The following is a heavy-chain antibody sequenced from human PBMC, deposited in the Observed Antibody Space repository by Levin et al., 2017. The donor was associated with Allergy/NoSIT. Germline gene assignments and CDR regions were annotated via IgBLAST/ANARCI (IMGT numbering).Heavy chain of an antibody. CDR1: GFTFSSYA. J-gene: IGHJ4*02. V-gene: IGHV3-23*01. CDR2: ISGSGGST. D-gene: IGHD2-2*02. Sequence: GGSLRLSCAASGFTFSSYAINWVRQAPGKGLEWVSAISGSGGSTYYADSVKGRFTISRDNSKNTLYLQMNSLRAEDTAVYYCAKGGDVVVPAAILGYWGQGTLVTVSS. CDR3: AKGGDVVVPAAILGY.